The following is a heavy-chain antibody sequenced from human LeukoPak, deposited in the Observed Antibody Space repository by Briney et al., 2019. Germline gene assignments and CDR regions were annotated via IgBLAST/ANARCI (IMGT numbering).Heavy chain of an antibody. CDR3: ARGMGSSWSFQAAFDI. Sequence: GGSLGLSCAASGFTFSGYSMNWVRQAPGKGLEWVSLIYSGGSTYYADSVKGRFTISRDNSKNTLYLQMNSLRAEDTAAYYCARGMGSSWSFQAAFDIWGQGTMVTVSS. CDR1: GFTFSGYS. J-gene: IGHJ3*02. D-gene: IGHD6-13*01. CDR2: IYSGGST. V-gene: IGHV3-66*01.